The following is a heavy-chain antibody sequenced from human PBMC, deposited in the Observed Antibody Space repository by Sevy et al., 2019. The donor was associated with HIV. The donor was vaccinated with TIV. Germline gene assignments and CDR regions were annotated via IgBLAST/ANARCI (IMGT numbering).Heavy chain of an antibody. D-gene: IGHD2-8*01. V-gene: IGHV3-23*01. CDR2: LSFGCGEI. CDR3: AREGCTKPHDY. J-gene: IGHJ4*02. CDR1: GFTFSKYS. Sequence: GGSLRLSCAASGFTFSKYSMSWVRQPPGKGLEWVSTLSFGCGEINYADSVKGRFTISRDNSKSSVYLQMKNLRTEDTAVYYCAREGCTKPHDYWGQGTLVTVSS.